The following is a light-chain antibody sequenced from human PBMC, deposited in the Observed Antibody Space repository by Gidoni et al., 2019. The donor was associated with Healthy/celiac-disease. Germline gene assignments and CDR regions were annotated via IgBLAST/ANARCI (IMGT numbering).Light chain of an antibody. CDR3: QQYNNWPGT. V-gene: IGKV3-15*01. J-gene: IGKJ1*01. CDR1: QSVSSN. CDR2: GAS. Sequence: IVMTQSPATLSVSPGERATLSCRASQSVSSNLAWYQQKPGQAPRLVIYGASTRATGIPARFSGSGSGTEFTLTIRSLQSEDFAVYYCQQYNNWPGTFGQGTKVEIK.